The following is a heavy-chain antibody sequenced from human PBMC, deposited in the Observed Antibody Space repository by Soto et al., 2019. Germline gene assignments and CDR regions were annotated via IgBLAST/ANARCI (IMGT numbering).Heavy chain of an antibody. CDR3: ARLHSHGTYGMDV. V-gene: IGHV1-69*01. J-gene: IGHJ6*02. Sequence: QMHLVQSGAEVKKPGSSVKVSCKASGGSFTYTLSCVRQAPGQGLEWMGGVIPIFGTTNYAQKFQGRVTITADESTKTAYMELSTLRSEDTGVYYCARLHSHGTYGMDVWGQGTTVTVSS. CDR2: VIPIFGTT. D-gene: IGHD5-18*01. CDR1: GGSFTYT.